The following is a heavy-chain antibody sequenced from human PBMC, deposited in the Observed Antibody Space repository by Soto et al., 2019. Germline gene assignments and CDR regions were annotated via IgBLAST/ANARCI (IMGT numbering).Heavy chain of an antibody. V-gene: IGHV5-10-1*01. J-gene: IGHJ4*02. D-gene: IGHD4-17*01. CDR2: IDPSDSYT. Sequence: PGESLKISCKGSGYSFTSYWISWVRQMPGKGLEWMGRIDPSDSYTNYSPSFQGHVTISADKSISTAYLQWSSLEASDTAMYYCASATYYGDYAVMSHWGQGTLVTVSS. CDR3: ASATYYGDYAVMSH. CDR1: GYSFTSYW.